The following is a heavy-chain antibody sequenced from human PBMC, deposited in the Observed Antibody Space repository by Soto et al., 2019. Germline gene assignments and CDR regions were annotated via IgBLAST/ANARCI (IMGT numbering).Heavy chain of an antibody. D-gene: IGHD1-7*01. Sequence: GGSLRLSCAASGFTFSRYSMNGVRQAPGKGLEWVSYISSSSSTIYYADSVKGRFTISRDNAKNSLYLQMNSLRDEDTAVYYCAREPSLTGTRFSDYWGQGTLVTVSS. V-gene: IGHV3-48*02. J-gene: IGHJ4*02. CDR2: ISSSSSTI. CDR1: GFTFSRYS. CDR3: AREPSLTGTRFSDY.